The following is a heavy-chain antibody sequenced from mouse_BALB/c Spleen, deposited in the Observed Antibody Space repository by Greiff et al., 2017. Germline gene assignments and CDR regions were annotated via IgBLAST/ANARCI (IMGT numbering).Heavy chain of an antibody. D-gene: IGHD2-4*01. CDR3: ARASTMMYYYAMDY. CDR1: GYTFTSYW. V-gene: IGHV1-74*01. J-gene: IGHJ4*01. Sequence: QVQLQQSGDDLVKPGASVKLSCKASGYTFTSYWINWVKQRPEQGLEWIGRIDPYDSETHYNQKFKDKAILTVDKSSSTAYMQLSSLTSEDSAVYYCARASTMMYYYAMDYWGQGTSVTVSS. CDR2: IDPYDSET.